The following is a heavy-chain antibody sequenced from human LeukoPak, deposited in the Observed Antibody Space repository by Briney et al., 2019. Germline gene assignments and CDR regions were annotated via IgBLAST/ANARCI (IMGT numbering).Heavy chain of an antibody. CDR3: ASTGDYYNRNDY. D-gene: IGHD3-22*01. J-gene: IGHJ4*02. CDR1: GGSFSGYY. Sequence: SETLSLTCAVYGGSFSGYYWSWIRQPPGKGLEWIGEINHSGSTNYNPSLKSRVTISVDTSKNQFSLKLNSVTAADTAVYYCASTGDYYNRNDYWGQGTLVTVSS. V-gene: IGHV4-34*01. CDR2: INHSGST.